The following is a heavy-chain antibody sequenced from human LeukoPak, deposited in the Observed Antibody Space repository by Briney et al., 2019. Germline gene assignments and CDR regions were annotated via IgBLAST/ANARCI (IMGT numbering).Heavy chain of an antibody. D-gene: IGHD1-26*01. CDR2: INTGRGDT. Sequence: ASVKVSCKAYGYTFVSFAIHWVRQVPGQRLEWMGWINTGRGDTQYSQKFQGRITFTRDTSASTVQMELSTLTSEDTALYYCARLRARIHLGKLSIGGFDYWGQGTLLTVSS. V-gene: IGHV1-3*04. CDR3: ARLRARIHLGKLSIGGFDY. CDR1: GYTFVSFA. J-gene: IGHJ4*02.